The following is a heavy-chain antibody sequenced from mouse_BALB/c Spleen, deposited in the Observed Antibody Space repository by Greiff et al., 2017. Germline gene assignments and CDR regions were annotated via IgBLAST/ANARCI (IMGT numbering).Heavy chain of an antibody. CDR3: ARGYQFYYFDY. J-gene: IGHJ2*01. V-gene: IGHV5-4*02. Sequence: EVQLVESGGGLVKPGGSLKLSCAASGFTFSDYYMYWVRQTPEKRLEWVATISDGGSYTYYPDSVKGRFTISRDNAKNNLYLQMSSLKSEDTAMYYCARGYQFYYFDYWGQGTTLTVSS. CDR1: GFTFSDYY. D-gene: IGHD1-1*01. CDR2: ISDGGSYT.